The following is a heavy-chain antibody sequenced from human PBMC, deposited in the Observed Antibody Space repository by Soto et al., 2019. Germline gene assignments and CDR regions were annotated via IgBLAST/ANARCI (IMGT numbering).Heavy chain of an antibody. J-gene: IGHJ4*02. CDR2: ISGSGGST. Sequence: PGGSLILSCAASGFTFSKYAVTWGRQAPGKGLEWVSTISGSGGSTYYADSVKGRFTISRDNSKNTLYLQMNSLRAEDTAVYYCAKDQGSSWYEIDYWGQGTLVTVSS. V-gene: IGHV3-23*01. CDR3: AKDQGSSWYEIDY. CDR1: GFTFSKYA. D-gene: IGHD6-13*01.